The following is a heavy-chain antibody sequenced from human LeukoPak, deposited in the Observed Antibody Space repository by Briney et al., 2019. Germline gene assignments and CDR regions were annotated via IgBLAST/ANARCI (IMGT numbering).Heavy chain of an antibody. CDR1: GYTFTSFY. J-gene: IGHJ4*02. V-gene: IGHV1-46*01. CDR2: FNPSGSST. CDR3: ARAGENYYDFYY. D-gene: IGHD1-26*01. Sequence: GASVKLSCKSAGYTFTSFYMHWVRQAPGQGLERLGIFNPSGSSTTYEQKFQGRVTMTRDTSTSIVYMELSSPGSEDTAVYYCARAGENYYDFYYWGQGTLVTVSS.